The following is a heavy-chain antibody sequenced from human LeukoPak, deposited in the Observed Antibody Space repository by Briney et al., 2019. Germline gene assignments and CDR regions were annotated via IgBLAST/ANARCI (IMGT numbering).Heavy chain of an antibody. D-gene: IGHD5-18*01. CDR3: ATQLWFHY. V-gene: IGHV4-38-2*02. CDR1: GYSISSGYY. J-gene: IGHJ4*02. Sequence: SETLSLTCTVSGYSISSGYYWGWIRQPPGRGLEWIGSIYHSGSTYYNPSLKSRVTISVDTSKNQFSLKLSSVTAADTAVYYCATQLWFHYGGQGPLVTVSS. CDR2: IYHSGST.